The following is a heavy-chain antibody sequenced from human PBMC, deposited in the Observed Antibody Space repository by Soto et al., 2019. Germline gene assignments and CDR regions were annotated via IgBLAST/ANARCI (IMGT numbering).Heavy chain of an antibody. V-gene: IGHV4-4*01. CDR2: IFHSGTT. CDR1: GGSISSSNC. D-gene: IGHD2-2*01. J-gene: IGHJ5*02. Sequence: QVQLQESGPGLVNPSGTLSLTCAVSGGSISSSNCWSWVRQPPGKGLEWIGEIFHSGTTNYNPSLKTRVTISVDQSKNQFSLKLTSGTAADTAVYCCGRVVPAAHNWFDTWGQGPLVTVSS. CDR3: GRVVPAAHNWFDT.